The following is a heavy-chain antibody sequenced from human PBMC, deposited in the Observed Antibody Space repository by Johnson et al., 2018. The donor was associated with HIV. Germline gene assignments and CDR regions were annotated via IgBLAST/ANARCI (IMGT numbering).Heavy chain of an antibody. J-gene: IGHJ3*02. CDR2: IWYDGSNK. Sequence: QVQLVESGGGVVQPGRSLRLSCAASGFTFSSYGIHWVRQAPGKGLEWVAVIWYDGSNKFYADSVRGRFTISRDNSKNTLYLQMNSLRAEDTAVYYCAKRYSGSLRDTFDIWGQGTMVTVSS. D-gene: IGHD1-26*01. CDR3: AKRYSGSLRDTFDI. V-gene: IGHV3-33*06. CDR1: GFTFSSYG.